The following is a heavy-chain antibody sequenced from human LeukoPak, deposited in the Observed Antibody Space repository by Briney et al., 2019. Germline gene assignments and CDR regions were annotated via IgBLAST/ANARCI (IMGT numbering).Heavy chain of an antibody. CDR1: GFSFSSYA. CDR3: ARGVAVAGHDAFDI. V-gene: IGHV3-48*03. CDR2: ISSSGSTI. D-gene: IGHD6-19*01. Sequence: PGGSLRLSCAASGFSFSSYAMTWVRQAPGKGLEWVSYISSSGSTIYYADSVKGRFTISRDNAKNSLYLQMNSLRAEDTAVYYCARGVAVAGHDAFDIWGQGTVVTVSS. J-gene: IGHJ3*02.